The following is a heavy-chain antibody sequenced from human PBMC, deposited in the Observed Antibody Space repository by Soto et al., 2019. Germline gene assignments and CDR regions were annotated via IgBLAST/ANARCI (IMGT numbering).Heavy chain of an antibody. CDR2: IFYSGST. CDR3: ARHPRYCTSTNCYAYYYYYMDV. D-gene: IGHD2-2*01. CDR1: GGSFSGYY. J-gene: IGHJ6*03. V-gene: IGHV4-39*01. Sequence: SETLSLTCAVYGGSFSGYYWGWIRQPPGKGLEWIGSIFYSGSTYYNPPLKSRVTISVDTSKVQFSLKLSSVTAADTAVYYCARHPRYCTSTNCYAYYYYYMDVWGIGTTVTVSS.